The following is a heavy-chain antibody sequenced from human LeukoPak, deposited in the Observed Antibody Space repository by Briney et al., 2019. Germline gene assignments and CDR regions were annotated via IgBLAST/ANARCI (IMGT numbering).Heavy chain of an antibody. D-gene: IGHD3-22*01. CDR2: VRNDGFDT. J-gene: IGHJ4*02. CDR3: TRLVGDSSGYYGDY. Sequence: GGSLRLSCVTSGLTFTNHGFHWLRQSAGRGLEWVAFVRNDGFDTYHSNSVKGRFSISRDDSKNTVYLHMNSLRAEDTAVYYCTRLVGDSSGYYGDYWGQGTLVTVSS. V-gene: IGHV3-30*02. CDR1: GLTFTNHG.